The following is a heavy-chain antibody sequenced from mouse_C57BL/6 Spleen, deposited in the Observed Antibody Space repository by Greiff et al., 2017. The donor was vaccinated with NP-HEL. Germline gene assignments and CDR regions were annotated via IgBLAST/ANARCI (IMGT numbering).Heavy chain of an antibody. CDR1: GYTFTSYW. V-gene: IGHV1-64*01. D-gene: IGHD1-1*01. Sequence: VQLQQPGAELVKPGASVKLSCKASGYTFTSYWMHWVKQRPGQGLEWIGMIHPNSGSTNYNEKFKSKATLTVDKSSSTAYMQLSSLTSEDSAVYYCAREGYGSSVYYFDYWGQGTTLTVSS. CDR2: IHPNSGST. J-gene: IGHJ2*01. CDR3: AREGYGSSVYYFDY.